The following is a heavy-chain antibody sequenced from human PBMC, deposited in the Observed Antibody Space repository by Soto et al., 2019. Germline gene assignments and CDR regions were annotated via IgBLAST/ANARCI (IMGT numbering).Heavy chain of an antibody. D-gene: IGHD1-1*01. V-gene: IGHV1-69*12. Sequence: QVQLVQSGAEVKKPGSSVKVSCKASGGTFSSYAISWVRQAPGQGLEWMGGIIPIFGTANYAQQFQGRVTITADASTSPAYMELSSLSSEDTAVYYCASSRIATTPHYYGMDVWCQGTTVTVSS. CDR1: GGTFSSYA. CDR2: IIPIFGTA. J-gene: IGHJ6*02. CDR3: ASSRIATTPHYYGMDV.